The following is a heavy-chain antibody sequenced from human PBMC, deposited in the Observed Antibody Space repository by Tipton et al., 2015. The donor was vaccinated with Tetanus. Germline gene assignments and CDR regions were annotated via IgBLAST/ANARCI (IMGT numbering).Heavy chain of an antibody. D-gene: IGHD3-9*01. CDR3: ARRSLTNYGLDV. J-gene: IGHJ6*02. Sequence: GSLRLSCAASGFLFSSFDMHWVRQTPDKGLVWISRINPSGRRTDYADSVKGRFTISRDHAKNTVYLQMSSLRAEDTAVYFCARRSLTNYGLDVWGQGTPVTVSS. CDR1: GFLFSSFD. V-gene: IGHV3-74*01. CDR2: INPSGRRT.